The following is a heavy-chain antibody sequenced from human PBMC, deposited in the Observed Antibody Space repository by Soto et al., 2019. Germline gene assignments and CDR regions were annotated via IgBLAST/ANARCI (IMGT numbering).Heavy chain of an antibody. CDR1: GFTFSSYG. CDR2: ISYDGSNK. V-gene: IGHV3-30*18. J-gene: IGHJ5*01. CDR3: AKITYSSSPIPDS. D-gene: IGHD6-13*01. Sequence: QVQLVESGGGVVQPGRSLRLSCAASGFTFSSYGMHWVRQAPGKGLEWVAVISYDGSNKYYADSVKGRFTISRDNSKNTLYLQMNSLRAEDTAVYYCAKITYSSSPIPDSWGQGTLVTVSS.